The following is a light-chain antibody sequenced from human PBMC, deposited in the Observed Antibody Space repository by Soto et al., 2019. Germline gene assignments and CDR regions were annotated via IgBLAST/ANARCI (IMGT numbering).Light chain of an antibody. J-gene: IGKJ1*01. Sequence: DTMLTQSPGTLALSPGVRATLSCRASQTVRNNYLAWYQQKPGQAPRLLIYDASNRATGIPDRFSGSGSGTDFTLTISSLEPEDFAIYYCQQRGSWPWTFGQGTKVDIK. CDR1: QTVRNNY. CDR3: QQRGSWPWT. V-gene: IGKV3D-20*02. CDR2: DAS.